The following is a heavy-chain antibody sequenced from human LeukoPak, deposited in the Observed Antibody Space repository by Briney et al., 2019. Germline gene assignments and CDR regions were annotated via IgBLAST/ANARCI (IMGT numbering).Heavy chain of an antibody. Sequence: GGSLRLSCAASGFTVSSNYMSWVRQAPGKGLEWVSVIYSGGSTYYADSVKGRFTISRDNSKNTLYLQMNSLSAEDTAVYYCAREGHYYYYMDVWGKGTTVAVSS. CDR3: AREGHYYYYMDV. J-gene: IGHJ6*03. CDR1: GFTVSSNY. V-gene: IGHV3-53*01. CDR2: IYSGGST.